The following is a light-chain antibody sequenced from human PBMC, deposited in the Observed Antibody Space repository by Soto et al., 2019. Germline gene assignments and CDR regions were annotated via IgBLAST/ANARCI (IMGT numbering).Light chain of an antibody. CDR2: DNN. J-gene: IGLJ2*01. CDR1: SSNIGNNY. Sequence: QAVVTQPPSVSAAPGQKVTISCSGSSSNIGNNYVSWYQQLPGTAPKLLIYDNNKRPSGIPDRFSGSKSGTSATLGITGLQTGDEADYYCGTWDSSLSAIMVFGGGTKLTVL. CDR3: GTWDSSLSAIMV. V-gene: IGLV1-51*01.